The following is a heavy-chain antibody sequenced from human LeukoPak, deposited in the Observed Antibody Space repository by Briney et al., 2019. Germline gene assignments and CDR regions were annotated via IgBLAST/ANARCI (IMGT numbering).Heavy chain of an antibody. D-gene: IGHD3-10*01. CDR1: GGTFSSYA. CDR3: ARAGVRGVSRFVY. CDR2: IIPIFGTA. J-gene: IGHJ4*02. V-gene: IGHV1-69*13. Sequence: SVKVSCKASGGTFSSYAISWVRQAPGQGLEWMGGIIPIFGTANYAQKFQGRVTITADESTSTAYMELNSLRSEDTAVYYCARAGVRGVSRFVYWGQGTLVTVSS.